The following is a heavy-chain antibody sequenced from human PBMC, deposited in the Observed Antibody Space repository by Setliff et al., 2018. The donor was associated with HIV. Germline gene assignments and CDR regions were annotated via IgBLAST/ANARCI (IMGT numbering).Heavy chain of an antibody. J-gene: IGHJ4*02. CDR2: IKQDGSDM. D-gene: IGHD6-6*01. CDR1: GLPFYNYW. V-gene: IGHV3-7*03. CDR3: ASGYSSSSPRRDY. Sequence: PGGSLRLSCVASGLPFYNYWMTWLRRAPGRGLEWVANIKQDGSDMHYADSVKGWFTISRDNSKNTLNLQMNSLRAEDTAVYYCASGYSSSSPRRDYWGQGTLVTVSS.